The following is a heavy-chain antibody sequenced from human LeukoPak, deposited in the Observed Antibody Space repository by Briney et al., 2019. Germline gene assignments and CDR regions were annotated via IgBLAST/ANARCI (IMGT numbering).Heavy chain of an antibody. CDR2: IDSSSNYI. Sequence: GGSLRLSCAASGFTFSSYEMNWVRQAPGKGLEWVSSIDSSSNYIFYADSVKGRFTISRDNAKNSLYLQMNSLRAEDTAVYYCARGLEDDFWSGFDYYYYMDVWGKGTTVTVSS. V-gene: IGHV3-21*01. CDR1: GFTFSSYE. D-gene: IGHD3-3*01. CDR3: ARGLEDDFWSGFDYYYYMDV. J-gene: IGHJ6*03.